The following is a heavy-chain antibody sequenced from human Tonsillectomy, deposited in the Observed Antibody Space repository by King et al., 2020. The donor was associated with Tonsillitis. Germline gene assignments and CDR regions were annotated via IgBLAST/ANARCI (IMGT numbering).Heavy chain of an antibody. CDR2: IYYSGNT. V-gene: IGHV4-39*07. CDR3: ARHADSSSWYFRGFDY. J-gene: IGHJ4*02. D-gene: IGHD6-13*01. CDR1: GGSISSSSYY. Sequence: LQLQESGPGLVKPSETLSLTCTVSGGSISSSSYYWGWIRQPPGKGLEWIGSIYYSGNTYYNPSLKSRVTISVDTSKNQFSLKLSSVTAADTAVYYCARHADSSSWYFRGFDYWGQGTLVTVSS.